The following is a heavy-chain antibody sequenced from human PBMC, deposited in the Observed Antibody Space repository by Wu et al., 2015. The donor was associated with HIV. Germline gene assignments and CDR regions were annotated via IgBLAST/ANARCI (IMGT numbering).Heavy chain of an antibody. CDR1: GGTFSSYA. CDR3: NRGMQRWVNDAFDI. V-gene: IGHV1-69*05. Sequence: QVQLVQSGAEVKKPGSSVKVSCKASGGTFSSYAISWVRQAPGQGLEWMGRIIPIFGTANYAQKFQGRVTMTRDTSTSTVNMQLGTLTSEDTAVYYCNRGMQRWVNDAFDIWGQGTMVTVSS. J-gene: IGHJ3*02. CDR2: IIPIFGTA. D-gene: IGHD3-16*01.